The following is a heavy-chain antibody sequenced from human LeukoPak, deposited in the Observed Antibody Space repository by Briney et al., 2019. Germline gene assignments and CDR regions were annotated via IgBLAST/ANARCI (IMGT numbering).Heavy chain of an antibody. CDR1: GFTFSSYG. J-gene: IGHJ4*02. CDR3: ARDLGGSRITMVRGAFDY. Sequence: GGSLRLSCAASGFTFSSYGMHWVRQAPGKGLEWVAVIWYDGSNKYYADSVKGRFTISRDNSKNTLYLQMNSLRAGDTAVYYCARDLGGSRITMVRGAFDYWGQGTLVTVSS. V-gene: IGHV3-33*01. D-gene: IGHD3-10*01. CDR2: IWYDGSNK.